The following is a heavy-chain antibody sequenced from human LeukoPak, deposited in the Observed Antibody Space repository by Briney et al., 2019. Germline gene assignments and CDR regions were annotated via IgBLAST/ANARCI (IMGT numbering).Heavy chain of an antibody. CDR2: IYYSGST. V-gene: IGHV4-59*08. Sequence: SETLSLTCSVSGGSSSNYYWSWIRQPPGRGLEWIGYIYYSGSTNSNASLKSRVTIFVDPSKNQFSLKLSSVTAADTAVYYCARLPDYYYGMDVWGQGTTVTVSS. CDR1: GGSSSNYY. CDR3: ARLPDYYYGMDV. J-gene: IGHJ6*02.